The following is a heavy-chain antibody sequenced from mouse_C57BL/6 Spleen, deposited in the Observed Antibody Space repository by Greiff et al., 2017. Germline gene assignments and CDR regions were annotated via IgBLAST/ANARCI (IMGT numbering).Heavy chain of an antibody. CDR3: ARERIITTVVEYIDV. Sequence: EVQLQQSGPELVKPGASVKISCKASGYSFTDYNMNWVKQSNGKSLEWIGVLNPNYGTASYNQKFKGKATLTVDQSSSTSYMQLNRLTYEDSAGYYCARERIITTVVEYIDVWGTGTTVTVSS. CDR1: GYSFTDYN. J-gene: IGHJ1*03. V-gene: IGHV1-39*01. CDR2: LNPNYGTA. D-gene: IGHD1-1*01.